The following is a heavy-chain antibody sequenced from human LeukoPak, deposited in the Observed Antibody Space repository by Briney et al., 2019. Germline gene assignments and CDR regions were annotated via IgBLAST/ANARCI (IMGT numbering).Heavy chain of an antibody. J-gene: IGHJ3*02. CDR3: ASNRIVGATPLDRDEHAFDI. CDR2: IIPIFGTA. Sequence: ASVKVSCKASGGTFSSSSISWVRQAPGQGLEWMGGIIPIFGTANYAQKFQGRVTITADESTSTAYMELSSLRSEDTAVYYCASNRIVGATPLDRDEHAFDIWGQGTMVTVSS. V-gene: IGHV1-69*13. CDR1: GGTFSSSS. D-gene: IGHD1-26*01.